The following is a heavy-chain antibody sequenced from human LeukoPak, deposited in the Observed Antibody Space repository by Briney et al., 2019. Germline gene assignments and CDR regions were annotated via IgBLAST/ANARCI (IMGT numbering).Heavy chain of an antibody. CDR2: INPNSGGT. J-gene: IGHJ4*02. Sequence: GASVKVSCKASGYTFTGYYMHWVRQAPGQGLEWMGWINPNSGGTNYSQKLQGRVTMTTDTSTSTAYMELRSLTSDDTAVYYCARDPSNSSGWYVYFDSWGQGTLVTVSS. CDR3: ARDPSNSSGWYVYFDS. D-gene: IGHD6-19*01. CDR1: GYTFTGYY. V-gene: IGHV1-2*02.